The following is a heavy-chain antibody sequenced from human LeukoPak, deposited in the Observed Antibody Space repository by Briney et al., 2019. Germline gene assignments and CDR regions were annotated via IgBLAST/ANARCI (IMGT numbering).Heavy chain of an antibody. J-gene: IGHJ2*01. D-gene: IGHD4-17*01. CDR2: TSYTGST. V-gene: IGHV4-31*03. CDR1: GGSISSGGYY. Sequence: PSETLSLTCTVSGGSISSGGYYWSWIRQQPGKGLEWIGYTSYTGSTYSNPSLKSRDTISVDTSMNHFSLKLRSVTAADTAVYYCARLGDSLPYWYFDLWGRGTLVTVSS. CDR3: ARLGDSLPYWYFDL.